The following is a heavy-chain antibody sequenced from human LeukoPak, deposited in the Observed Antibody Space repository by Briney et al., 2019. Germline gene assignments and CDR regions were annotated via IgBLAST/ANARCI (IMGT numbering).Heavy chain of an antibody. CDR3: AKIAFIVVVPAAPSEIDY. J-gene: IGHJ4*02. Sequence: PGGSLRLSCAASGFTFSSYAMSWVRQAPGKGLKWVSAISGSGGSTYYADSVKGRFTISRDNSKNTLYLQMNSLRAEDTAVYYCAKIAFIVVVPAAPSEIDYWGQGTLVTVSS. D-gene: IGHD2-2*01. V-gene: IGHV3-23*01. CDR1: GFTFSSYA. CDR2: ISGSGGST.